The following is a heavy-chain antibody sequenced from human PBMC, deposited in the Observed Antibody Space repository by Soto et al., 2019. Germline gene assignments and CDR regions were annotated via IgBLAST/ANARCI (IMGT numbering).Heavy chain of an antibody. D-gene: IGHD2-2*01. Sequence: QVQLVQSGAEVRKPGSSVTVSCKASGGTFSNYAISWVRQAPGQGLEWMGGIIPIVGTGSYAQKFQGRVTITADEPTTTADMELSSLRFEDTAVYYGARVVILVPTASTHYYYHMDVWGPGTTVTVSS. CDR2: IIPIVGTG. V-gene: IGHV1-69*01. J-gene: IGHJ6*02. CDR3: ARVVILVPTASTHYYYHMDV. CDR1: GGTFSNYA.